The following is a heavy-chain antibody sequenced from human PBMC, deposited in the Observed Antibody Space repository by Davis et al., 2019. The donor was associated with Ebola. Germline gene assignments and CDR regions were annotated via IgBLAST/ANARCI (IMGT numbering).Heavy chain of an antibody. J-gene: IGHJ4*02. Sequence: GESLKISCVASGFTFSGYAMHWVRQAPGKGLEWVAVISYDGSNKYYADSVKGRFTISRDNSKNTLYLQMNSLRAEDTAVYYCAKRGYGDNFGVKNFEHWGQGTLVTVSS. D-gene: IGHD4-23*01. V-gene: IGHV3-30*04. CDR1: GFTFSGYA. CDR3: AKRGYGDNFGVKNFEH. CDR2: ISYDGSNK.